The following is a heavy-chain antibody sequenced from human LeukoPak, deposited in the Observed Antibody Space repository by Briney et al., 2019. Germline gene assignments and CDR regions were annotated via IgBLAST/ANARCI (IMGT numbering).Heavy chain of an antibody. Sequence: SETLSLTCTVSGDSINSLDLWGWVRQPPGEGLGWIGEMYRSGTTHSNPSVKSRVTISIDKSKNQFFLNLSSVTAADTAVYYCAGLVGRYSSGLYYYYFDYWGQGTLVTVSS. J-gene: IGHJ4*02. V-gene: IGHV4-4*02. CDR2: MYRSGTT. CDR1: GDSINSLDL. D-gene: IGHD3-22*01. CDR3: AGLVGRYSSGLYYYYFDY.